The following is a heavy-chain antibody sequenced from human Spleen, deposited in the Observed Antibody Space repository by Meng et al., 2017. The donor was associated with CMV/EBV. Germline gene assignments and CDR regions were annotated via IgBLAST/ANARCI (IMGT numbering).Heavy chain of an antibody. D-gene: IGHD4-17*01. CDR2: IDLNSGGS. Sequence: GESLKISCKASGFTFIDYYIHWVRQAPGQGLEWMGWIDLNSGGSNSAQKFQDRITMTRDTSISTAYMELKSLRSDDAAVYYCARSFYADYGDYWGRGTLVTVSS. CDR1: GFTFIDYY. V-gene: IGHV1-2*02. CDR3: ARSFYADYGDY. J-gene: IGHJ4*02.